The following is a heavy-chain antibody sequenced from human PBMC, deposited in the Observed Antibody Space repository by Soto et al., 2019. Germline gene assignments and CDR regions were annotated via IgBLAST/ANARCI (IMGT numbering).Heavy chain of an antibody. D-gene: IGHD3-10*01. V-gene: IGHV1-46*01. CDR3: ARVSGDLRAFDI. CDR2: INPSDART. CDR1: GYSFSNYY. J-gene: IGHJ3*02. Sequence: QVQLVQSGAEVKKPGASVKVSCKASGYSFSNYYIHWVRQAPGQGLEWMAIINPSDARTTNAQQYQGRVTVTRDTSTSIVYMDLSSLRSDDTAVYYCARVSGDLRAFDIWGQGTMVTVSS.